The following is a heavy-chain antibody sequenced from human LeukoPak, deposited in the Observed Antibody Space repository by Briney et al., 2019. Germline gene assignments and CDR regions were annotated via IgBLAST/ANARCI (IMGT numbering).Heavy chain of an antibody. CDR3: ARGLRYFDWSQNWFDP. CDR2: VWYDARTQ. V-gene: IGHV3-33*01. D-gene: IGHD3-9*01. J-gene: IGHJ5*02. Sequence: GRSLRLSCAASGFTFSSYGMHWVRQAPGKGLEWVSVVWYDARTQYYADSAKGRFTISRDNSKNMLYLQMNSLRAEDTAVYYCARGLRYFDWSQNWFDPWGQGTLVTVSS. CDR1: GFTFSSYG.